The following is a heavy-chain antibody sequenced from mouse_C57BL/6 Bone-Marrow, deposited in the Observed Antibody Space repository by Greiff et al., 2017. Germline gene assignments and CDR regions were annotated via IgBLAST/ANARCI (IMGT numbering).Heavy chain of an antibody. CDR2: IDPNSGGT. D-gene: IGHD1-1*01. J-gene: IGHJ2*01. V-gene: IGHV1-72*01. CDR1: GYTFTSYW. Sequence: QVQLKESGAELVKPGASVKLSCKASGYTFTSYWMHWVKQRPGRGLEWIGRIDPNSGGTKYNEKFKSKATLTVDKPSSTAYMQLSSLTSEDSAVYYCAKGLLRREYYFDYWGQDTTLTVSS. CDR3: AKGLLRREYYFDY.